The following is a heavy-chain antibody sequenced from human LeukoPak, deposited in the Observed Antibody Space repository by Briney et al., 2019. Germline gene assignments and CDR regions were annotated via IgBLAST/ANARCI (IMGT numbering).Heavy chain of an antibody. J-gene: IGHJ4*02. CDR2: IRYDGSQK. CDR1: GISFSNYG. V-gene: IGHV3-30*02. CDR3: ARDLLSLPHKYFDS. Sequence: PGGSLRLSCAASGISFSNYGMHWVRQAPGKGLEWVAYIRYDGSQKYYGDSVKGRFTISRDNSKNTVYLQMNSLRDEDTAVYYCARDLLSLPHKYFDSWGQGTLVTVSS. D-gene: IGHD3-16*01.